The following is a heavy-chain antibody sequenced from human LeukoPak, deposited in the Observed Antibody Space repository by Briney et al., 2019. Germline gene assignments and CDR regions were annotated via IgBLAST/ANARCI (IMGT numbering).Heavy chain of an antibody. Sequence: GGSLRLSCAASGFTVSSNYMSWVRQAPGKGLEWVSVIYSGGSTYYADSVKGRFTISRDNSKSTLYIQMNSLRAEDTAVYYCAKRKSGIAFDIWGQGTMVTVSS. CDR1: GFTVSSNY. CDR3: AKRKSGIAFDI. D-gene: IGHD1-26*01. V-gene: IGHV3-53*01. J-gene: IGHJ3*02. CDR2: IYSGGST.